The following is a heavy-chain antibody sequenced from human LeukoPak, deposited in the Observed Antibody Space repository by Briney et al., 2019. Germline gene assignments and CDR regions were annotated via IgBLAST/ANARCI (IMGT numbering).Heavy chain of an antibody. CDR2: ISGSGGST. V-gene: IGHV3-23*01. Sequence: HPGGSLRLSCAASGFTFSSYAMSWVCQAPGKGLEWVSAISGSGGSTYYADSVKGRFTISRDNSKNTLYLQMNSLRAEDTAVYYCAREGMGDGYTDAFDIWGQGTMVTVSS. D-gene: IGHD5-24*01. CDR1: GFTFSSYA. J-gene: IGHJ3*02. CDR3: AREGMGDGYTDAFDI.